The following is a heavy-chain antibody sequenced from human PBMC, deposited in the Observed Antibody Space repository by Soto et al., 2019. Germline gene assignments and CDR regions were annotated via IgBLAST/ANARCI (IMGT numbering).Heavy chain of an antibody. Sequence: EVQLVESGGGFVQPGGSLRLSCAASGFIFSNNWIHWVRQAPGKGLEWVSHINNDGSDTSYADSVKGRFTISRDNAKNTVFLQMNSLRAEDMAMYYCARGAGGLDYWGQGTLVTVSS. D-gene: IGHD3-10*01. V-gene: IGHV3-74*01. CDR3: ARGAGGLDY. J-gene: IGHJ4*02. CDR1: GFIFSNNW. CDR2: INNDGSDT.